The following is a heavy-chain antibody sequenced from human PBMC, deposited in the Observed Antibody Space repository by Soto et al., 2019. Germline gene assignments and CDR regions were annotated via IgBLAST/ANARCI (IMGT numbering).Heavy chain of an antibody. V-gene: IGHV4-59*12. CDR1: GGSISSYY. J-gene: IGHJ6*02. CDR2: IYYSGST. D-gene: IGHD3-10*01. Sequence: SETLSLTCTVSGGSISSYYWSWIRQPPGKGLEWIGYIYYSGSTNYNPSLKSRVTISVDTSKNQFSLKLSSVTAADTAVYYCARGAAPSSGSYYVYYYYGMDVWGQGTTVTVSS. CDR3: ARGAAPSSGSYYVYYYYGMDV.